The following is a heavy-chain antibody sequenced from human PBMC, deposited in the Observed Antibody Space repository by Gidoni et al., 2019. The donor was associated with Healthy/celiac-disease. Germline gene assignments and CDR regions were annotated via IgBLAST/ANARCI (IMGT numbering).Heavy chain of an antibody. V-gene: IGHV3-73*02. CDR1: GFTFSGSA. Sequence: EVQLVESGGGLVQPGGSLKLSCAASGFTFSGSAMHWVRQASGKGLEWVGRIRSKANSYATAYAASVKGRFTISRDDSKNTAYLQMNSLKTEDTAVYYCTRHSSGYYYVFGMDVWGQGTTVTVSS. J-gene: IGHJ6*02. CDR3: TRHSSGYYYVFGMDV. CDR2: IRSKANSYAT. D-gene: IGHD3-22*01.